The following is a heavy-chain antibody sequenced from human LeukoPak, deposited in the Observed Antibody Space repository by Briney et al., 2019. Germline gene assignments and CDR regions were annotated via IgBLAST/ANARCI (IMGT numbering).Heavy chain of an antibody. CDR2: IIPIFGTA. Sequence: SVKVSCKASGGTFTSYAISWVRQAPGQGLEWMGGIIPIFGTANYAQKFQGRVTITADESTSTAYMELSSLRSEDTAVYYCARCRDGYNVGDYWGQGTLVTVSS. D-gene: IGHD5-24*01. CDR3: ARCRDGYNVGDY. J-gene: IGHJ4*02. V-gene: IGHV1-69*01. CDR1: GGTFTSYA.